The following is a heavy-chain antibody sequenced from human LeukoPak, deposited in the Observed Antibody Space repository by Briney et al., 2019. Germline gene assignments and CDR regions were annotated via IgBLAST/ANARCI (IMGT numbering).Heavy chain of an antibody. D-gene: IGHD7-27*01. CDR3: GRGGEGDEGWDY. Sequence: SETLSLTCTVSGVSIVRHYWIWIRQPPGKGLEWMGHISYSGSTNYNPSLKSLVTISVDTSKNQVSLRRSSVSAADTAVYYSGRGGEGDEGWDYWGQGTLVTVSP. CDR2: ISYSGST. V-gene: IGHV4-59*11. J-gene: IGHJ4*02. CDR1: GVSIVRHY.